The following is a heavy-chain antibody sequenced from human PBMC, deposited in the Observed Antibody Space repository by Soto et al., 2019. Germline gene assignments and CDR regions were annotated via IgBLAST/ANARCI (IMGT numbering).Heavy chain of an antibody. D-gene: IGHD6-13*01. CDR3: ARNIIAAGSR. V-gene: IGHV3-48*04. CDR2: IISSSGTI. CDR1: EFPFSSYS. Sequence: PGGSLRLSCAASEFPFSSYSMNWVRQAPGKGLEWVSYIISSSGTIYYADSVKGRFTISRDNAKNSLYLQMNSLRAEDTAVYYCARNIIAAGSRWGQGTLVTVSS. J-gene: IGHJ4*02.